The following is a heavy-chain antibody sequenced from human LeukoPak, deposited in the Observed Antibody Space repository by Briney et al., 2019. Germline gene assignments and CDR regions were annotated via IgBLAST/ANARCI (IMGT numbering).Heavy chain of an antibody. CDR3: AKDRGFYYGSGISY. J-gene: IGHJ4*02. CDR1: GFTFSDYY. CDR2: IRFDGSNK. V-gene: IGHV3-30*02. D-gene: IGHD3-10*01. Sequence: GGSLRLSCAASGFTFSDYYMSWIRQAPGKGLEWVAFIRFDGSNKYYADSVKGRFTISRDNSKNTLYLQMNSLRAEDTAVYYCAKDRGFYYGSGISYWGQGTLVTVSS.